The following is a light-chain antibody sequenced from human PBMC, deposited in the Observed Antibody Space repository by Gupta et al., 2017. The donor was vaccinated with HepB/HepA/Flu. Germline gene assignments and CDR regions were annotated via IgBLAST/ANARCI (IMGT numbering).Light chain of an antibody. V-gene: IGKV1-16*02. J-gene: IGKJ3*01. CDR1: QGISTY. CDR3: QQYKSFPFT. CDR2: GAS. Sequence: DIQMTQSPSSLSASVGDRVTITCRASQGISTYLAWFQQRPGKAPKSLIYGASTLQSGVPSKFSGSGSGTDFTLTISSLQPEDFATYYCQQYKSFPFTFGPGTKVDIK.